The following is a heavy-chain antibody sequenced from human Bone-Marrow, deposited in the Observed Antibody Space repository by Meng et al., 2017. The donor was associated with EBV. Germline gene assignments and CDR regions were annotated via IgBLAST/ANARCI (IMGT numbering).Heavy chain of an antibody. CDR2: FDPEDGET. V-gene: IGHV1-24*01. D-gene: IGHD6-13*01. Sequence: QGRPVQTGSWVNKPGAPWTVFCKGSGYSLTELSMPWLRQAPGRGCGWMGGFDPEDGETIYAQKFQGRVTMTEDTSTDTAYMELSSLRSEDTAVYYCATVTAAAGYFDYWGQGTLVTVSS. CDR1: GYSLTELS. J-gene: IGHJ4*02. CDR3: ATVTAAAGYFDY.